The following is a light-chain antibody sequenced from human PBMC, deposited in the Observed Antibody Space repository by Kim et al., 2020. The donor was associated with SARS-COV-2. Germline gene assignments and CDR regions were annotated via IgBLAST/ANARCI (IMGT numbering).Light chain of an antibody. CDR2: GKT. CDR1: GLRSFY. CDR3: NSRDSRGNHVV. V-gene: IGLV3-19*01. Sequence: ALGRTVRITSQGTGLRSFYPSWYQQNPGRAPLLVIYGKTTRPSGIPYRFSASGSGITASLTFPGPRAKDEADFYCNSRDSRGNHVVFGEGTQLTVL. J-gene: IGLJ2*01.